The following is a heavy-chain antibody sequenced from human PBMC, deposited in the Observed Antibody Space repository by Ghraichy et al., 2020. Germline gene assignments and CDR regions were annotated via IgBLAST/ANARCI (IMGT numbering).Heavy chain of an antibody. CDR2: IRSKADGGTT. V-gene: IGHV3-15*01. J-gene: IGHJ5*02. CDR3: TTLGLSDT. D-gene: IGHD2/OR15-2a*01. CDR1: GFTFSNAW. Sequence: GSLRLSCAASGFTFSNAWMSWVRQAPGKGLEWLGRIRSKADGGTTDYAATVKDRFFFSRDDSKDTLYLQMNSLKTEDTAVYYCTTLGLSDTWGQGTLVTVSS.